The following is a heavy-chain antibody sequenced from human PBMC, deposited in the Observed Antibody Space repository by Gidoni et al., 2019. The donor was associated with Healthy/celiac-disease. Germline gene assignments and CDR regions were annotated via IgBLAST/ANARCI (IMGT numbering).Heavy chain of an antibody. V-gene: IGHV3-73*02. J-gene: IGHJ6*03. CDR1: GFPFSGSA. CDR3: TSNSVVVPAASYYYYMDV. D-gene: IGHD2-2*01. Sequence: EVQLVESGGGLVQPGGSLKLSCAASGFPFSGSAMHWVRQASGQGLEWVGRIRSKANSDATAYAASVKGRFTISRDDSKNTAYLQMNSLKTEDTAVYYCTSNSVVVPAASYYYYMDVWGKGTTVTVSS. CDR2: IRSKANSDAT.